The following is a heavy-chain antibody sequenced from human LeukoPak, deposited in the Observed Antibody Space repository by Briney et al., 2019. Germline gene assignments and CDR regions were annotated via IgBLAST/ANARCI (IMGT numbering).Heavy chain of an antibody. D-gene: IGHD2-21*01. Sequence: ASVKVSCKASGYPFTTYGFIWVRQAPGLGLEWMGWISANNGNTKYAQKFQGRVTMTTDTTTETAYMELSSLRFDDTAIYYCARTVGDRADPWGQGSLVTVSS. CDR2: ISANNGNT. V-gene: IGHV1-18*01. J-gene: IGHJ5*02. CDR3: ARTVGDRADP. CDR1: GYPFTTYG.